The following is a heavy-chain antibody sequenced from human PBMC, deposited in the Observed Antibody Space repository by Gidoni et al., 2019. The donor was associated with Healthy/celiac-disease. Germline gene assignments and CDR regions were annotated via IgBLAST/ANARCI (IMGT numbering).Heavy chain of an antibody. Sequence: QVQLQQWGAGQLKSSETLSLTCAVYGGSFSGYYWSWLRQPTGKGLEWIGEINHSGSTNYNPSLKSRVSISGDTSKNQFSLRVRFVTAADTAVYYCARGRGYCYGRTFDYCGQGTLVTVSS. CDR3: ARGRGYCYGRTFDY. V-gene: IGHV4-34*01. CDR2: INHSGST. J-gene: IGHJ4*02. D-gene: IGHD5-18*01. CDR1: GGSFSGYY.